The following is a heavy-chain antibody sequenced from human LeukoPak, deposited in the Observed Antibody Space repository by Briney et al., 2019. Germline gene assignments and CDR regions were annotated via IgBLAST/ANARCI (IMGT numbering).Heavy chain of an antibody. V-gene: IGHV3-7*01. CDR3: AREHYFYHMDA. Sequence: GGSLRLSCAASGFTFSSQWMSWVRQAPGKGLEWVANVSEGGTGKYYVDSVKGRFTISRDNAENSLYLQMNSLRAEDTAVYYCAREHYFYHMDAWGEGTTVTVSS. CDR2: VSEGGTGK. CDR1: GFTFSSQW. J-gene: IGHJ6*04.